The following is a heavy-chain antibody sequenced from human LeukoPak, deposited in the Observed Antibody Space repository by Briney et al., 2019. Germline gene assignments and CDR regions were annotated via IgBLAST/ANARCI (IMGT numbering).Heavy chain of an antibody. V-gene: IGHV4-4*02. D-gene: IGHD5-18*01. CDR2: IYHSGST. CDR3: ARSYSYGLDAFDI. Sequence: SGTLSLTCAVSGGSISSSNWWSWVRQPPGKGLEWIGEIYHSGSTNYNPSLKSRVTISVDKSKNQFSLKLSSVTAADTTVYYCARSYSYGLDAFDIWGQGTMVTVSS. CDR1: GGSISSSNW. J-gene: IGHJ3*02.